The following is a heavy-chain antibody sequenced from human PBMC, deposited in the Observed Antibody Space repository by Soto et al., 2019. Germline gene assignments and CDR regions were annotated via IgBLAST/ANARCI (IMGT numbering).Heavy chain of an antibody. J-gene: IGHJ4*02. V-gene: IGHV4-59*01. CDR2: IYYSGST. CDR3: AREHSSGGFSY. Sequence: SETLSLTCTVSGGSISSYYWSWIRQPPGKGLEWIGYIYYSGSTNYNPSLKSRVTISVDTSKNQFSLKLSSVTAADTAVYYCAREHSSGGFSYWGQGTLVTVSS. CDR1: GGSISSYY. D-gene: IGHD6-25*01.